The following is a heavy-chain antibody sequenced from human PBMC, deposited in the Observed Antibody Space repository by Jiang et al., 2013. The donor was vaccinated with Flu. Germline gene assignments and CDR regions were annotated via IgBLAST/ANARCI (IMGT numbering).Heavy chain of an antibody. V-gene: IGHV4-39*01. J-gene: IGHJ4*02. D-gene: IGHD2-21*01. CDR1: GGSISSSSYY. CDR2: IYYSGST. Sequence: LLKPSETLSLTCTVSGGSISSSSYYWGWIRQPPGKGLEWIGSIYYSGSTYHNPSLKSRVTISVDTSKNQFSLKLSSVTAADTAVYYCARRVKVVPFDYWGQGTLVTVSS. CDR3: ARRVKVVPFDY.